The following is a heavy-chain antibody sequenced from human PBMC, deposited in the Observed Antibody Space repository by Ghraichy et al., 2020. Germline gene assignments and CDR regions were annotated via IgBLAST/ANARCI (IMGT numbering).Heavy chain of an antibody. D-gene: IGHD6-6*01. CDR1: GYTFTGYY. V-gene: IGHV1-2*02. CDR3: ARAATGIAARPSYDDYGMDV. J-gene: IGHJ6*02. CDR2: INPNSGGT. Sequence: ASVKVSCKASGYTFTGYYMHWVRQAPGQGLEWMGWINPNSGGTNYAQKFQGRVTMTRDTSISTAYMELSRLRSDDTAVYYCARAATGIAARPSYDDYGMDVWGQGTTVTVSS.